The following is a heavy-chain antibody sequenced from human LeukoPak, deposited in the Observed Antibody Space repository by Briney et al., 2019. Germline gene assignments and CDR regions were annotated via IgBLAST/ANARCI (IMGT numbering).Heavy chain of an antibody. Sequence: ASVKVSCKASGYTFTSYAMHWVRQAPGQRLEWMGWINAGNGNTKYSQKFQGRVTITRDTSASTAYMELSSLRSEDTAVYYCARHALVPAAINTPDYWGQGTLVTVSS. CDR3: ARHALVPAAINTPDY. V-gene: IGHV1-3*01. CDR1: GYTFTSYA. CDR2: INAGNGNT. J-gene: IGHJ4*02. D-gene: IGHD2-2*01.